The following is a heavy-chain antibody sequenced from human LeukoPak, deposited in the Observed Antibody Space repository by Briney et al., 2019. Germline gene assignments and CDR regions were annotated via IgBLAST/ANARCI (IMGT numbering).Heavy chain of an antibody. Sequence: SETLSLTCTVSGGSISSSSYYWGWIRQPPGKGLEWIGRIYYSGSTYYNPSLKSRVTISVDTSKNQFSLKLSSVTAADTAVYYCARRRGHDYGGISYDYWGRRTLVSVFS. CDR1: GGSISSSSYY. J-gene: IGHJ4*02. CDR3: ARRRGHDYGGISYDY. V-gene: IGHV4-39*01. D-gene: IGHD4-23*01. CDR2: IYYSGST.